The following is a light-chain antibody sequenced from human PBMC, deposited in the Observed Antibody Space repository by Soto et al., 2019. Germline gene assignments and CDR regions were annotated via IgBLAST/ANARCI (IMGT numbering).Light chain of an antibody. CDR2: ENN. J-gene: IGLJ1*01. CDR1: SSNIGNNY. V-gene: IGLV1-51*02. CDR3: GTWDSSLSAGRV. Sequence: QSVLTQPPSVSVAPGQKVTISCSGSSSNIGNNYVSWYQQLPGTAPKLLIYENNKRPSGIPDRFSGSKSGTSATLGITGLQTGDEADYCCGTWDSSLSAGRVFGTGTKVTVL.